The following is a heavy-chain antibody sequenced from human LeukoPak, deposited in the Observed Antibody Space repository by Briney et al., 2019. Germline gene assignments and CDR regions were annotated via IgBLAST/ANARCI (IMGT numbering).Heavy chain of an antibody. CDR2: ISSSGSTI. D-gene: IGHD4-17*01. V-gene: IGHV3-11*04. CDR3: ARAEGTVTTVSAFDI. Sequence: PGGSLRLSCAASGFTFSDYYMSWIRQAPGKGLEWVSYISSSGSTIYYADSVKGRFTISRDNAKNSLYLQMNSLRAEDTAVYYCARAEGTVTTVSAFDIWGQGTMVTVSS. J-gene: IGHJ3*02. CDR1: GFTFSDYY.